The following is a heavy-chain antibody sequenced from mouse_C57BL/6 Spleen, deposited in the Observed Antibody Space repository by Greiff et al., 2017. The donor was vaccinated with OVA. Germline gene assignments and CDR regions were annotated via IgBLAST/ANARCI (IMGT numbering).Heavy chain of an antibody. CDR1: GYAFSSSW. CDR3: ARRDEGYWYFDV. V-gene: IGHV1-82*01. Sequence: VKLVESGPELVKPGASVKISCKASGYAFSSSWMNWVKQRPGKGLEWIGRIYPGDGDTNYNGKFKGKATLTADKSSSTAYMQLSSLTSEDSAVYFCARRDEGYWYFDVWGTGTTVTVSS. CDR2: IYPGDGDT. J-gene: IGHJ1*03.